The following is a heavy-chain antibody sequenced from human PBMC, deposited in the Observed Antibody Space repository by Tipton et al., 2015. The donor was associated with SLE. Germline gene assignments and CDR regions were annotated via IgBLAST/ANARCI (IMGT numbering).Heavy chain of an antibody. V-gene: IGHV4-34*09. Sequence: TLSLTCAVYGGSFSGYYWSWIRQPPGKGLEWIGEINHSGSTNYNPSLKGRVTISVDTSKNQFSLKLSSVTAADTAVYYCARGRVVAATGWFDPWGQGTLVTVSS. CDR1: GGSFSGYY. CDR3: ARGRVVAATGWFDP. J-gene: IGHJ5*02. D-gene: IGHD2-15*01. CDR2: INHSGST.